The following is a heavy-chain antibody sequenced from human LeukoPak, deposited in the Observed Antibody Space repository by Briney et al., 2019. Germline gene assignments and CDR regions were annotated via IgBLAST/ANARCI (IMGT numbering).Heavy chain of an antibody. Sequence: PGGSLRLSCAASGFTFSSYAMSWVRQAPGKGLEWVSAISGSGGSTYYADSVKGRFTISRDNSKNTLYLQMNSLRAEDTAVYYCARTLRFFRFLDVWGQGTTVTVSS. CDR3: ARTLRFFRFLDV. D-gene: IGHD3-3*01. CDR2: ISGSGGST. J-gene: IGHJ6*02. V-gene: IGHV3-23*01. CDR1: GFTFSSYA.